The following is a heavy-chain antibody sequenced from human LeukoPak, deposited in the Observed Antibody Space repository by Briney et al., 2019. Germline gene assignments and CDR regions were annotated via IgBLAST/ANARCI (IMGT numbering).Heavy chain of an antibody. CDR3: ARRSAHLNHVDY. D-gene: IGHD1-14*01. V-gene: IGHV5-10-1*01. J-gene: IGHJ4*02. Sequence: GESLKISCKGSGYSFTNYWISWVRQRPGKGLEWVGRIDPSDSYTSYSPSFQGHVTNSADKFISTAYLQWSSLKASDTAMYYCARRSAHLNHVDYWGQGTLVTVSS. CDR2: IDPSDSYT. CDR1: GYSFTNYW.